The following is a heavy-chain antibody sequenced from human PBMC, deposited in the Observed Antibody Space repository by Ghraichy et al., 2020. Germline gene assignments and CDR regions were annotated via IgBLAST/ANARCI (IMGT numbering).Heavy chain of an antibody. J-gene: IGHJ4*02. CDR3: TRPPDYYDSSGYYYPGDY. D-gene: IGHD3-22*01. CDR2: ISYDGSNK. Sequence: GGSLRLSCAASGFTFSSYGMHWVRQAPGKGLEWVAVISYDGSNKYYADSVKGRFTISRDNSKNTLYLQMNSLRAEDTAVYYCTRPPDYYDSSGYYYPGDYWGQGTLVTVSS. CDR1: GFTFSSYG. V-gene: IGHV3-30*03.